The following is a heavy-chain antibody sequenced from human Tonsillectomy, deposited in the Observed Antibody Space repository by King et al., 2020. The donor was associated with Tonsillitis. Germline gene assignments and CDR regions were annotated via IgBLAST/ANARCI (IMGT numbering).Heavy chain of an antibody. J-gene: IGHJ4*02. CDR3: AGSGATFDY. CDR1: GGSISRGGYY. D-gene: IGHD1-26*01. V-gene: IGHV4-31*03. CDR2: ISYTGRT. Sequence: QLQESGPRLVKPSQTLSLTCTVSGGSISRGGYYWSWIRQHPRKGLEWIGYISYTGRTYYNPSLQSRITISGDTSKNQFSLKMNSVTAADTAVYYCAGSGATFDYWGQGTLVAVSS.